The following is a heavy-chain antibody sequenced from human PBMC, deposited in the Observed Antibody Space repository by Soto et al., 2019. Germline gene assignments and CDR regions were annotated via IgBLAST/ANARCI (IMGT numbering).Heavy chain of an antibody. V-gene: IGHV3-7*03. Sequence: EVQMLQSGGGMVQPGGSLRLSCVGSGLTFGHYWMSWVRQAPGKGLEWVANIKIDGSEKYYVDSVKGRFAISRDNAKNSVLLELQSLGTEATAVYACAREHELGDGFDHWGQGSMVIVSP. D-gene: IGHD7-27*01. CDR2: IKIDGSEK. J-gene: IGHJ4*02. CDR1: GLTFGHYW. CDR3: AREHELGDGFDH.